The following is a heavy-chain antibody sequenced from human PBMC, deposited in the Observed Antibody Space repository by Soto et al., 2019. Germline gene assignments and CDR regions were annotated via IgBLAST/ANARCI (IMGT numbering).Heavy chain of an antibody. CDR3: TRPRHGGNGYTFDY. Sequence: PGGSLRLSYAASGFTFSGSAFHGGRQASGKGLEWLGRIRRKTDNYATGYAASVTGRFIISRDDSKNMSYLQMNGLKIEDTAVYYCTRPRHGGNGYTFDYWGQGTLVTVSS. D-gene: IGHD3-22*01. J-gene: IGHJ4*02. V-gene: IGHV3-73*01. CDR1: GFTFSGSA. CDR2: IRRKTDNYAT.